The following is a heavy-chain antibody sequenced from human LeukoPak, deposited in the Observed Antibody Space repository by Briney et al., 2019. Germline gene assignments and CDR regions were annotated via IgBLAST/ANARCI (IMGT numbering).Heavy chain of an antibody. CDR1: GFTFSSYG. J-gene: IGHJ4*02. CDR2: ISYDGSNK. CDR3: AKDQKYYYGSGSYDY. Sequence: GGSQRLSCAASGFTFSSYGLHWVRQAPGKGLEWVAVISYDGSNKYYADSVKGRFTISRDNSKNTLYLQMNSLRAEDTAVYYCAKDQKYYYGSGSYDYWGQGTLVTVSS. V-gene: IGHV3-30*18. D-gene: IGHD3-10*01.